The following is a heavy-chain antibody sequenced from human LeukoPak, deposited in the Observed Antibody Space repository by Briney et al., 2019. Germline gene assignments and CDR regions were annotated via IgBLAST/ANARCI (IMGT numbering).Heavy chain of an antibody. CDR1: GFTFSSYW. Sequence: PGGSLRLSCAASGFTFSSYWMNWVRRAPGKGLEWVSYITSSSDTIYYADSVKGRFTTSRDNARNSLYLQMNSLGDEDTAVYYCARDEGGYTLFWGQGTLVTVSS. CDR3: ARDEGGYTLF. D-gene: IGHD5-18*01. CDR2: ITSSSDTI. J-gene: IGHJ4*02. V-gene: IGHV3-48*02.